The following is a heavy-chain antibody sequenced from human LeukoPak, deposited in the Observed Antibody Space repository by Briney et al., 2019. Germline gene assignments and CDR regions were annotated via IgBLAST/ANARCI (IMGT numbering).Heavy chain of an antibody. CDR3: ARGGRYCIGGSCYALFDY. J-gene: IGHJ4*02. Sequence: SETLSLTCAVYGGSFSDNYWNWSRQSPGKGLEWIGEINHSGDTNNNPSLKSRVTISVDTSKNQFSLKLSSVTAADTAVYYCARGGRYCIGGSCYALFDYWGQGTLVTVSS. D-gene: IGHD2-15*01. V-gene: IGHV4-34*01. CDR1: GGSFSDNY. CDR2: INHSGDT.